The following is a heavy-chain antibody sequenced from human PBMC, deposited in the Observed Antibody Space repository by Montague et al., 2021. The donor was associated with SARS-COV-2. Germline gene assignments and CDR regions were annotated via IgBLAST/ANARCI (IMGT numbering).Heavy chain of an antibody. CDR3: PRRGYYGGPRFDY. CDR2: IYYSGST. V-gene: IGHV4-39*01. Sequence: SETLSLTCTVSGGSVSSRCYYWGWIRQPPGKGLVWFGSIYYSGSTHYNLSLKSRVTISVSTTKHQFSLNLSSVTAADTAVYYCPRRGYYGGPRFDYWGQGTLVSVSS. CDR1: GGSVSSRCYY. D-gene: IGHD4-23*01. J-gene: IGHJ4*02.